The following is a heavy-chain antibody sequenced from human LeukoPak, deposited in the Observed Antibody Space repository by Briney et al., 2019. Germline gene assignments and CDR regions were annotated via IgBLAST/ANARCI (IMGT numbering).Heavy chain of an antibody. J-gene: IGHJ4*02. CDR2: IYHGGST. Sequence: SGTLSLTCAVSGGSISSSNWWSWVRQPPGKGLEWIGEIYHGGSTNYDPSLKSRVTISVDKSKNQFSLKLSSVTAADTAVYYCAREGYYYDSSGTFDYWGQGTLVTVSS. CDR1: GGSISSSNW. V-gene: IGHV4-4*02. CDR3: AREGYYYDSSGTFDY. D-gene: IGHD3-22*01.